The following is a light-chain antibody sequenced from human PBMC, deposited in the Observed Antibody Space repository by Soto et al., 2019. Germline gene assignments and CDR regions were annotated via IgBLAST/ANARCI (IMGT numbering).Light chain of an antibody. CDR1: SSNIGAGFD. J-gene: IGLJ2*01. CDR3: QSYDNGLSDSGV. CDR2: GNT. Sequence: QAVLTQPPSVSGAPGQRVTISCTGSSSNIGAGFDVHWYQQLPGTAPKLLIYGNTKRPSGVPDRFSGSKSGTSASLAITGLQAEDEADYFCQSYDNGLSDSGVFGGGTKLT. V-gene: IGLV1-40*01.